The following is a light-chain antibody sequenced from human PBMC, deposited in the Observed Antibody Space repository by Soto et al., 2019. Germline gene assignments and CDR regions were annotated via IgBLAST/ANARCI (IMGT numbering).Light chain of an antibody. Sequence: QSALTQPASVSGSPGQSITISCTGTSSDIGGYNYVSWYQQHPGKAPKLMIYEVSNRPSGVSNRFSGSKSGNTASLTISGLQAEDGADYYCPSYPSSSTNDVFGPGTKLTV. CDR2: EVS. J-gene: IGLJ1*01. CDR1: SSDIGGYNY. V-gene: IGLV2-14*01. CDR3: PSYPSSSTNDV.